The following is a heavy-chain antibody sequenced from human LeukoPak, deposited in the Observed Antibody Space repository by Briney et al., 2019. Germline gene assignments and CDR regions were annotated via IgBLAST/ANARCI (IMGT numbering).Heavy chain of an antibody. J-gene: IGHJ4*02. V-gene: IGHV3-23*01. CDR2: ISGSGNST. CDR1: VLLCYIYA. D-gene: IGHD1-26*01. CDR3: AKGVKGGYYTGLGY. Sequence: GVPLRFSCGASVLLCYIYAINCVRQAPGKGLEWVSGISGSGNSTYYADSVKGRFTISRDISKNTLYLQMNSMRAEDTAVYYCAKGVKGGYYTGLGYWGQGTLVTVSS.